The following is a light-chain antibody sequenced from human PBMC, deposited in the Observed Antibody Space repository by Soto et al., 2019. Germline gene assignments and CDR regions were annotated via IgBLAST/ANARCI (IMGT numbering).Light chain of an antibody. CDR1: HNDIGTYDY. CDR3: SSYTSSSTPLV. V-gene: IGLV2-14*01. CDR2: EVS. J-gene: IGLJ1*01. Sequence: QSVLTQPTSVSGSPGQSITISCTGNHNDIGTYDYVSWYQQHPGKAPKLMIYEVSNRPSGVSNRFSGSKSGNTASLTISGLQAEDEADYYCSSYTSSSTPLVFGTGTKVTVL.